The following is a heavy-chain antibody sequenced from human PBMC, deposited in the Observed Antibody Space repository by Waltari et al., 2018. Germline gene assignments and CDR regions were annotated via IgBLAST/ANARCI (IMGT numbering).Heavy chain of an antibody. CDR2: INPNSGGT. J-gene: IGHJ4*02. CDR1: GYTFTGYY. D-gene: IGHD6-19*01. V-gene: IGHV1-2*02. Sequence: QVQLVQSGAEVKKPGASVKVSCKASGYTFTGYYMHWVRQAPGQGLEWMGLINPNSGGTNDAQKFQGRVTMTRDTSISTAYMELSRLRSDDTAVYYCAREKIAVAGGLDYWGQGTLVTVS. CDR3: AREKIAVAGGLDY.